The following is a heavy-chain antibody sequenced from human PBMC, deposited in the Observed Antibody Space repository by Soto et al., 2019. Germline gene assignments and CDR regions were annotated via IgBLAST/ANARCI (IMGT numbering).Heavy chain of an antibody. CDR1: GFTFSSYA. V-gene: IGHV3-23*01. CDR2: ISGSGGST. CDR3: AKVVSPVRGYDSPSYFDY. D-gene: IGHD5-12*01. J-gene: IGHJ4*02. Sequence: PGGSLRLSCAASGFTFSSYAMSWVRQAPGKGLEWVSAISGSGGSTYYADSVKGRFTISRDNSKNTLYLQMNSLRAEDTAVYYCAKVVSPVRGYDSPSYFDYWGQGTLVTVSS.